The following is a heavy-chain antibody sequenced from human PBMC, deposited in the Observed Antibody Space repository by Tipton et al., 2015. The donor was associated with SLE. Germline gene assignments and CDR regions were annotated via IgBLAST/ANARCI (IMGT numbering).Heavy chain of an antibody. CDR2: IYYSGST. CDR3: ARGGPSSGWSDAFDI. CDR1: GGSISSYN. D-gene: IGHD6-19*01. Sequence: TLSLTCTVSGGSISSYNWSWIRQPPGKGLEWIGYIYYSGSTNYNPSLKSRVTISVDTSKNQFSLKLSSVTAADTAVYYCARGGPSSGWSDAFDIWGQGTMVPVSS. J-gene: IGHJ3*02. V-gene: IGHV4-59*01.